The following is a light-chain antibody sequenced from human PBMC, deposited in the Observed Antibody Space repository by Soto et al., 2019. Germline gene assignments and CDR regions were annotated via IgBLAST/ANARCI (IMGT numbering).Light chain of an antibody. Sequence: QSVLTQPPSVSAAPGQKVTISCSGSTSDIGNNYVSWYQQLPGTAPKLLIYDNENRPSGIPDRFSGSKSGTSATLGITGLQTGDEADYYCGTWDSSLSVVVFGGGTKVTVL. V-gene: IGLV1-51*01. CDR2: DNE. J-gene: IGLJ2*01. CDR3: GTWDSSLSVVV. CDR1: TSDIGNNY.